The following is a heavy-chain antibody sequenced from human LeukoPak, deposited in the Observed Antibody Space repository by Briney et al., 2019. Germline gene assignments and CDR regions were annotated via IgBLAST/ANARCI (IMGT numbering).Heavy chain of an antibody. V-gene: IGHV6-1*01. CDR1: GDSVSGGSAG. Sequence: SQTLSLTCAISGDSVSGGSAGWNWIRQSPSRGLEWLGRIYYRSKWYSDYAISLKSRITINPGTSRNQFSLQLNSVTHDDTAVYYCTGGGLVRGTLHWFDPWGQGTLVTASS. D-gene: IGHD3-10*01. J-gene: IGHJ5*02. CDR3: TGGGLVRGTLHWFDP. CDR2: IYYRSKWYS.